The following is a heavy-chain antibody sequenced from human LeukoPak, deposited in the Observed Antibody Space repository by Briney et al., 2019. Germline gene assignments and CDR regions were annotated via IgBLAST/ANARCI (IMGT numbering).Heavy chain of an antibody. J-gene: IGHJ5*02. V-gene: IGHV3-53*05. CDR2: IYSGGST. Sequence: GGFLRLSCAASGFTVSRDYMSWVRQAPGKGLEWVSVIYSGGSTYYADSVKGRFTISRDKSKNTVYLQMNSLRFEDTAMYYCARNWFDPWGQGTLVTVSS. CDR3: ARNWFDP. CDR1: GFTVSRDY.